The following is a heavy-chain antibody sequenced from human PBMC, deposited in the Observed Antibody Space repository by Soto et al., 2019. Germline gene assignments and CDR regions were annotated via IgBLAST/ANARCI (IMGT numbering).Heavy chain of an antibody. D-gene: IGHD1-26*01. V-gene: IGHV3-30*18. J-gene: IGHJ1*01. CDR3: EKGVVGATTYCQH. CDR2: ISYDGSDK. CDR1: GFTFSSYG. Sequence: QVQLVESGGGVVQPGRSLRLSCAASGFTFSSYGMHWVRQAPGKGLEWVAVISYDGSDKYYADSVKGRFTISRDNSNNTLYLQRGSRRAGDTAVYYCEKGVVGATTYCQHWGQGTLVTVSS.